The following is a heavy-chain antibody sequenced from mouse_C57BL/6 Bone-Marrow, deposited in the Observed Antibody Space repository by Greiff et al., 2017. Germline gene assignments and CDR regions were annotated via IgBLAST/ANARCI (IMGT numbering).Heavy chain of an antibody. CDR3: ARYSSYDFDY. D-gene: IGHD1-1*01. CDR1: GYAFSSYW. V-gene: IGHV1-80*01. CDR2: IYPGDGDT. J-gene: IGHJ2*01. Sequence: QVQLQQSGAELVKPGASVKISCKASGYAFSSYWMHWVKQRPGKGLEWIGQIYPGDGDTNYNGKFKGKATLTADKSSSTAYMQLSSLTSEDSAVYFCARYSSYDFDYWGQGTTLTVSS.